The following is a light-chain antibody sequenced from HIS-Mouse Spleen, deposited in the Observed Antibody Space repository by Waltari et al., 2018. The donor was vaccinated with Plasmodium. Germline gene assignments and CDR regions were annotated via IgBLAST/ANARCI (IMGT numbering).Light chain of an antibody. Sequence: QAVLTQPSSLSASPGASASLTCTLRSGINVGTYRIYWYQQKPGSPPQYPLRDKSDSDKQQGSGVPSRFSGSKDASANAGILLISGLQSEDEADYYCMIWHSSAWVFGGGTKLTVL. CDR2: DKSDSDK. J-gene: IGLJ3*02. CDR3: MIWHSSAWV. CDR1: SGINVGTYR. V-gene: IGLV5-45*03.